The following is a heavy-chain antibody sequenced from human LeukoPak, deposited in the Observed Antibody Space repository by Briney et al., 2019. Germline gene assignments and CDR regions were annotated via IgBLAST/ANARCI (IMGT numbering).Heavy chain of an antibody. Sequence: GGSLRLSCAASGFTFSNAWMNWVRQAPGKGLEWVGRIKSRTDGGTTDYAAPVKGRFTISRDDSKTTLYLQMNSLKTEDTAVYYCTTRYCSGGRCDYWGQGTLVTVSS. V-gene: IGHV3-15*01. CDR1: GFTFSNAW. D-gene: IGHD2-15*01. CDR2: IKSRTDGGTT. CDR3: TTRYCSGGRCDY. J-gene: IGHJ4*02.